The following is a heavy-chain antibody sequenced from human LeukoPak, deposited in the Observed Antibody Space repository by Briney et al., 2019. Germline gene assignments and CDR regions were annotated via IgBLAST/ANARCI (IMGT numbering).Heavy chain of an antibody. D-gene: IGHD2-2*01. V-gene: IGHV3-21*01. J-gene: IGHJ6*03. CDR1: GFTFSSYT. CDR3: ARRKDVVVVPGTMGYYLDV. Sequence: GGSLRLSCAASGFTFSSYTMNWVRQAPGMGLEWVSSISDSSYYIYYADSVRGRFTVSRDNAKNSLYLQMNGLRAEDTDVYYCARRKDVVVVPGTMGYYLDVWGKGTTVTVSS. CDR2: ISDSSYYI.